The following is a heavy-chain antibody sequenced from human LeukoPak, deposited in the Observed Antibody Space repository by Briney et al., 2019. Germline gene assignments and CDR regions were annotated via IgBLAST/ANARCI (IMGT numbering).Heavy chain of an antibody. D-gene: IGHD6-6*01. V-gene: IGHV5-51*01. J-gene: IGHJ6*02. CDR3: ARCPTASIAARSPVYYYGMDV. CDR1: GYSFTSYW. CDR2: IYPGDSDT. Sequence: GESLKISCKGSGYSFTSYWIAWVRQMPGKGLEWMGIIYPGDSDTRYSPSFQGQVTISADKSISTAYLQWSSLKASDTAMYYCARCPTASIAARSPVYYYGMDVWGQGTTVTVSS.